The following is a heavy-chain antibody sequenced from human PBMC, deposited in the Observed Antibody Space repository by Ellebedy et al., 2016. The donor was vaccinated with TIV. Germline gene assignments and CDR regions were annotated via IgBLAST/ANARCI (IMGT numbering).Heavy chain of an antibody. V-gene: IGHV3-21*01. D-gene: IGHD2-8*01. J-gene: IGHJ5*02. CDR1: GFIFSNYR. CDR2: ISDSGSYV. CDR3: VKNNGGSGPNWFAP. Sequence: GESLKISXAASGFIFSNYRMNWVRQTPGRGLEWVSSISDSGSYVSYTDSVKGRFTISRDNAKNALYLQINSLRVEDAGTYYCVKNNGGSGPNWFAPWGQGTLVTVSS.